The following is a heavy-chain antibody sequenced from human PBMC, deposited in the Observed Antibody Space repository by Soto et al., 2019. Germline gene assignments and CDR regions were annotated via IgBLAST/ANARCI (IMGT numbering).Heavy chain of an antibody. D-gene: IGHD6-13*01. CDR3: VKDKWYNNTWYMDY. CDR2: ISWNSGSI. CDR1: GFTFDDYA. V-gene: IGHV3-9*01. Sequence: EVQLVESGGTLVEPGRSLRLSCAASGFTFDDYAMHWVRQAPGKGLEWVASISWNSGSIGYVDSVKGRFTISRDNAKYSLSLQMNSLSPEDTALYYCVKDKWYNNTWYMDYWGQGTMVTVSS. J-gene: IGHJ4*02.